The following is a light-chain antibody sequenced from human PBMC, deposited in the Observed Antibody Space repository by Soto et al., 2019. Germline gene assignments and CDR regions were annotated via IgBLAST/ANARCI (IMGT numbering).Light chain of an antibody. CDR3: QQYGSSPLT. J-gene: IGKJ4*01. CDR2: GAS. CDR1: QSVNSNY. Sequence: EIVLTQSPGTLSLSPGERATLSCRASQSVNSNYLAWYQQKSGQAPRLLIYGASSRATGIPDKFSGSGSGTDFTLTISRLDPEDFAAYYCQQYGSSPLTFGGGTKVEIK. V-gene: IGKV3-20*01.